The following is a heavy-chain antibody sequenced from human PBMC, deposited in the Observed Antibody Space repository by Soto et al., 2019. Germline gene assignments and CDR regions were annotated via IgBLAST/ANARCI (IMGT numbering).Heavy chain of an antibody. J-gene: IGHJ3*02. D-gene: IGHD6-19*01. CDR3: ARAVYSSGWYGIDI. Sequence: SETLSLTCTVSGGSISGYYWSWIRQPPGKGLEWIGYIYYSGSTQYNPSLKSRVSMSADTSKNQFSLKLSSVTAADTAVYYCARAVYSSGWYGIDIWGQGTMVTVSS. CDR1: GGSISGYY. V-gene: IGHV4-59*12. CDR2: IYYSGST.